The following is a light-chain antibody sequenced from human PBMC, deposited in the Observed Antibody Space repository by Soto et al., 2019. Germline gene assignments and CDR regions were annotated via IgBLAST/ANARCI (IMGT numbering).Light chain of an antibody. J-gene: IGKJ3*01. Sequence: EIVLTQSPGTLSLSPGERATLSCRASQSVSSSYLAWYQQKPGQAPRLLIYGASSRATGIPDRFSGSGSGTDFTLTISSLEPEDFAVYYCQQRYTLITFGPGTKVDI. V-gene: IGKV3-20*01. CDR3: QQRYTLIT. CDR2: GAS. CDR1: QSVSSSY.